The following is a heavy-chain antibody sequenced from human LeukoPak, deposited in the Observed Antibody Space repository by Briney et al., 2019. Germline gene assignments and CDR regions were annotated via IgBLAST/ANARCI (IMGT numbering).Heavy chain of an antibody. CDR2: IYTSGST. V-gene: IGHV4-61*02. J-gene: IGHJ2*01. CDR3: AKDQRSWYFDL. Sequence: SETLSLTCTVSGGSISSGSYYWSWIRQPAGKGLEWIGRIYTSGSTNYNPSLKSRVTISVDTTKNQFSLKLSSVTAADTAVYYCAKDQRSWYFDLWGRGTLVTVSS. CDR1: GGSISSGSYY.